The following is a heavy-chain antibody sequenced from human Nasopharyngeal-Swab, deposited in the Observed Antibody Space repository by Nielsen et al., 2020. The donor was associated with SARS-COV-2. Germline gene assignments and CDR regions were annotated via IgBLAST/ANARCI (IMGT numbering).Heavy chain of an antibody. J-gene: IGHJ5*01. CDR3: ARYYFVVGVPAAASYNWFDS. Sequence: ASVKVSCKASGYTFTSYGISWVRQAPGQGLEWMGWISAYNGNTNYAQKLQGRVTMTTDTSTSTAYMELRSLRSDDTAVYYCARYYFVVGVPAAASYNWFDSWGQGTLVTVSS. V-gene: IGHV1-18*01. CDR2: ISAYNGNT. D-gene: IGHD2-2*01. CDR1: GYTFTSYG.